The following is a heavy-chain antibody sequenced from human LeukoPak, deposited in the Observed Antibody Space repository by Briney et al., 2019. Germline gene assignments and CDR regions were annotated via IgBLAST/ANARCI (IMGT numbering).Heavy chain of an antibody. CDR3: ATTRNYYYGMDV. CDR2: INPNSGGT. J-gene: IGHJ6*02. CDR1: GYTFTGYY. V-gene: IGHV1-2*02. Sequence: GAPVKVSCKASGYTFTGYYMHWVRQAPGQGLEWMGWINPNSGGTNYAQKFQGRVTMTRDTSISTAYMELSRLRSDDTAVYYCATTRNYYYGMDVWGQGTTVTVSS. D-gene: IGHD1-1*01.